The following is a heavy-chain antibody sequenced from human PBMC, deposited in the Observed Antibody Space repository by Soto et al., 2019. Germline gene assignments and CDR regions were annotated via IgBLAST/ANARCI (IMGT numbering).Heavy chain of an antibody. D-gene: IGHD3-3*01. V-gene: IGHV4-38-2*02. CDR1: NYSINNNYY. CDR3: ARGYYDYWRGYSAPYFDI. CDR2: IFHTGTT. J-gene: IGHJ4*02. Sequence: NPSETLSLTCSVSNYSINNNYYWGWVRQPPGKGLEWVGSIFHTGTTFSNPSPRSRITISIDTSKNQFSLRLRSVTAADTAIYYCARGYYDYWRGYSAPYFDIWGQGTLVTVSS.